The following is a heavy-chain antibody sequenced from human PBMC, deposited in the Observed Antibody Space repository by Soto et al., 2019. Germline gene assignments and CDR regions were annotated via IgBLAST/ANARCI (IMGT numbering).Heavy chain of an antibody. CDR3: ARPPAHYGDYDLDYYYGMDV. CDR2: ISAYNGNT. V-gene: IGHV1-18*01. CDR1: GYTFTSYG. D-gene: IGHD4-17*01. J-gene: IGHJ6*02. Sequence: ASLKVSCKASGYTFTSYGISWVRQAPGQGLEGMGWISAYNGNTNYAQKLQGRVTMTTDTSTSTAYMELRSLRSDDTAVYYCARPPAHYGDYDLDYYYGMDVWGQGTTVTVSS.